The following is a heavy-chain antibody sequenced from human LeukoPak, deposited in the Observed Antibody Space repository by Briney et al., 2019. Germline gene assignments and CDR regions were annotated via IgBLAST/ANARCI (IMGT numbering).Heavy chain of an antibody. CDR3: ARDLRVRLFGGYYYYYMDV. V-gene: IGHV7-4-1*02. CDR1: GYTFTSYA. J-gene: IGHJ6*03. D-gene: IGHD3-10*02. CDR2: INTNTGNP. Sequence: ASVKVSCKASGYTFTSYAMNWVRQAPGQGLEWMGWINTNTGNPTYAQGFTGRFVFSLDTSVSTAYLQISSLKAEDTAVYYCARDLRVRLFGGYYYYYMDVWGKGTTVTVSS.